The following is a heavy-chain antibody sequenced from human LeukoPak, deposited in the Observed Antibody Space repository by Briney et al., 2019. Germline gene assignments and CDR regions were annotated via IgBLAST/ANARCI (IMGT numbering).Heavy chain of an antibody. CDR2: ISAYNGNT. CDR1: GYTFTSYG. V-gene: IGHV1-18*04. J-gene: IGHJ4*02. CDR3: ARVLDDYGDYKREYYFDY. D-gene: IGHD4-17*01. Sequence: ASVKASCKASGYTFTSYGISWVRRAPGQGLEWMGWISAYNGNTKYAQKLQGRVTMTTDTSTSTAYMELRSLRSDDTAVYYCARVLDDYGDYKREYYFDYWGQGTLVSVSS.